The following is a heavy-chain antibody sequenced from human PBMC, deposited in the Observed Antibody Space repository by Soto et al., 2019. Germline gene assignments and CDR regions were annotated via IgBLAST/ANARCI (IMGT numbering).Heavy chain of an antibody. Sequence: QVQLVESGGGGVQPGRSLRLSCAASGFTFSSYGMHWVRQAPGKGLEWVAVISYDGSNKYYADSVKGRFTISRDNSKNTLYLQMNSLRAEDTAVYYCARSPYSVSYLAYFDYWGQGTLVTVSS. V-gene: IGHV3-30*03. CDR3: ARSPYSVSYLAYFDY. J-gene: IGHJ4*02. CDR1: GFTFSSYG. D-gene: IGHD1-26*01. CDR2: ISYDGSNK.